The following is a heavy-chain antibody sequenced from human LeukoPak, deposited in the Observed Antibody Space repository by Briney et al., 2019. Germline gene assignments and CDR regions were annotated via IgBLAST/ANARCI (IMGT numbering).Heavy chain of an antibody. CDR3: AKDMDTMMVIFDPT. D-gene: IGHD3-22*01. CDR1: GFTFSNFA. V-gene: IGHV3-23*01. CDR2: ISSRGGSP. Sequence: GGSLRLSCAASGFTFSNFALNWVRQAPGKGLEWVSAISSRGGSPYYADSVKGRFTISRDNSENTLYLQMNSLRAEDTAVYYCAKDMDTMMVIFDPTRGQGTLVTVSS. J-gene: IGHJ4*02.